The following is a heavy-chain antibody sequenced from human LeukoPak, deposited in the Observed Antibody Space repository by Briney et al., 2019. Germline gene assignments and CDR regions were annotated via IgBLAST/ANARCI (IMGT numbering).Heavy chain of an antibody. Sequence: ASVKVSCKASGYTFTGYYMHWVRQAPGQGLEWMGWINPNSGGTNYAQKFQGRVTMTRDTSISTAYMELSRLRSDDTAVYYCANNYYDSSGPGPDFAFDIWGQGTMVTVSS. V-gene: IGHV1-2*02. CDR1: GYTFTGYY. CDR3: ANNYYDSSGPGPDFAFDI. D-gene: IGHD3-22*01. J-gene: IGHJ3*02. CDR2: INPNSGGT.